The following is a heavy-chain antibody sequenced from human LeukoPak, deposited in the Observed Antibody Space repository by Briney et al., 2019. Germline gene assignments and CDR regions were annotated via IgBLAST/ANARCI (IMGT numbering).Heavy chain of an antibody. CDR3: ARFNSGSYQHYFDY. D-gene: IGHD1-26*01. J-gene: IGHJ4*02. CDR1: GGSISSYY. CDR2: IYYSGST. Sequence: SETLSLTCTVSGGSISSYYWSWIRQPPGKGLEWIGYIYYSGSTYYNPSLKSRVTISVDTSKNQFSLKPTSVTAADTAVYYCARFNSGSYQHYFDYWGQGTLVTVSS. V-gene: IGHV4-59*12.